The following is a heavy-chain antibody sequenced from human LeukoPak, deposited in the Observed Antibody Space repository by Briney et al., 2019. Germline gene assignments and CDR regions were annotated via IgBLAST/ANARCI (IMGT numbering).Heavy chain of an antibody. Sequence: SETLSLTCAVSGGSISSAGYSWSWIRQPPGKGLEWIGYIYHSGSTYYNPSLKSRVTISVDRSKNQFSLKLSSVTAADTAVYYCARGPDCSSTSCFYPYYYGMDVWGQGTTVTVSS. V-gene: IGHV4-30-2*01. CDR1: GGSISSAGYS. CDR3: ARGPDCSSTSCFYPYYYGMDV. D-gene: IGHD2-2*01. J-gene: IGHJ6*02. CDR2: IYHSGST.